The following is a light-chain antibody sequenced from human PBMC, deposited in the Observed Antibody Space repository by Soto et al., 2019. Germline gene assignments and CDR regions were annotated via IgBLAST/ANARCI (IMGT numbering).Light chain of an antibody. J-gene: IGKJ5*01. CDR2: GAS. Sequence: ELLMTQSPVPLSVSLRENATLPCRASQSVGGYLAWYQQKPGQAPRLLIYGASSRATGIPDRFSGSGSGTDFTLTISRLQPEDFAVYYCQQYGSSQITFGQGTRLEIK. CDR3: QQYGSSQIT. V-gene: IGKV3-20*01. CDR1: QSVGGY.